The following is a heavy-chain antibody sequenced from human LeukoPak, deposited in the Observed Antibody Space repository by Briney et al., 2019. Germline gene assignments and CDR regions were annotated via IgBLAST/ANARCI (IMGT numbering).Heavy chain of an antibody. V-gene: IGHV3-72*01. J-gene: IGHJ4*02. CDR3: ARDLSN. D-gene: IGHD2/OR15-2a*01. CDR1: GFTCSDHH. Sequence: GGSLRLSCAASGFTCSDHHMDWVRQAPGKGLEWVGRTRNKANSYTTEYAASVKGRFTISRDDSKNSLYLQMNSLKTEDTALYYCARDLSNWGQGTLVTVSS. CDR2: TRNKANSYTT.